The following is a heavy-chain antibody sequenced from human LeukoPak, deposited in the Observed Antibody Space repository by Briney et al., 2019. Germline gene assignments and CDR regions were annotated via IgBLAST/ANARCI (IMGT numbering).Heavy chain of an antibody. Sequence: GGSLRLSCAASGFTFSSFEMNWVRQAPGKGLEWVSYISSSGSTIYYADSVKGRFTISRDNAKNSLYLQMSSLRAEDTAVYYCAREAGYYDILTGYYKGPLDYWGQGTLVTVSS. J-gene: IGHJ4*02. V-gene: IGHV3-48*03. CDR1: GFTFSSFE. CDR3: AREAGYYDILTGYYKGPLDY. CDR2: ISSSGSTI. D-gene: IGHD3-9*01.